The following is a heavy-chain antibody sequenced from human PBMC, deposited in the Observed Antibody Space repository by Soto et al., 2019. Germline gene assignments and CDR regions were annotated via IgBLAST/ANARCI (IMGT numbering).Heavy chain of an antibody. CDR2: IYYSGST. Sequence: SETLSLTCTVSGGSISSGGYYWSWIRQHPGKGLEWIGYIYYSGSTNYNPSLKSRVTISVDTSKNQFSLKLSSVTAADTAVYYCARGVGPRYGSGSYVPFGWFDPWGQGTLVTVSS. CDR1: GGSISSGGYY. J-gene: IGHJ5*02. V-gene: IGHV4-61*08. CDR3: ARGVGPRYGSGSYVPFGWFDP. D-gene: IGHD3-10*01.